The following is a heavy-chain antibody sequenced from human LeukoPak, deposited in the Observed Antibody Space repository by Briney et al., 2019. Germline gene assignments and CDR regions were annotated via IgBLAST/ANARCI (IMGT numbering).Heavy chain of an antibody. V-gene: IGHV1-69*01. J-gene: IGHJ4*02. D-gene: IGHD3-16*02. CDR3: ARENYDYVWGSYRSLYYFDY. CDR2: IIPIFGTA. Sequence: VASVKVSCKASGGTFSSYAISWVRQAPGQGLEWMGGIIPIFGTANYAQKFQGRVTITADESTSTAYMELSSLRSEDTAVYYCARENYDYVWGSYRSLYYFDYWGQGTLVTVSS. CDR1: GGTFSSYA.